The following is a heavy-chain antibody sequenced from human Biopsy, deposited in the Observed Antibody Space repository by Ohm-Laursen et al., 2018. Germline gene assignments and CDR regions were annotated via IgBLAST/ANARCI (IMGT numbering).Heavy chain of an antibody. CDR3: TRATNSTGWPYYYFYGMDI. Sequence: SQTLSLTCIVSGGSISSDWWSWIRQTPGKGLEWIGYVYYSGTTTYNPSLRSCVTISVDTSMNQISLRLQSVTAADTAIYYCTRATNSTGWPYYYFYGMDIWGQGTTVTVSS. CDR1: GGSISSDW. J-gene: IGHJ6*02. V-gene: IGHV4-59*01. CDR2: VYYSGTT. D-gene: IGHD2/OR15-2a*01.